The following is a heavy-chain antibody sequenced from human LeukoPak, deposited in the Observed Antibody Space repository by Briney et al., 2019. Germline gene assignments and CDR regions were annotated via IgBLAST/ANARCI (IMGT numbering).Heavy chain of an antibody. Sequence: GGSLRLSCAASGFTFSSYWMHWVRQAPGKGQVWVSRINSDGSSTSYADSVKGRFTISRDNAKNTLYLQMNSLRAEDTAVYYCAGFWGYYYGMDVWGQGTTVTVSS. CDR2: INSDGSST. V-gene: IGHV3-74*01. CDR1: GFTFSSYW. D-gene: IGHD3-16*01. J-gene: IGHJ6*02. CDR3: AGFWGYYYGMDV.